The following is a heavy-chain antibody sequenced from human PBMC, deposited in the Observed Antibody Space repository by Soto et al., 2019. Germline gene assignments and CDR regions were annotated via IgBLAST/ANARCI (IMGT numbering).Heavy chain of an antibody. CDR3: ARDRWDYDSSGSPNAFDI. V-gene: IGHV4-4*02. CDR2: SYHSGST. CDR1: GGSISSSNW. D-gene: IGHD3-22*01. J-gene: IGHJ3*02. Sequence: QVQLQESGPGLVKPSGTLSLTCAVSGGSISSSNWWSWVRQPPGKGREWIGESYHSGSTNYNPSLKSRVTISVDKSKNQFSLKLSSVTAADTAVYYCARDRWDYDSSGSPNAFDIWGQGTMVTVSS.